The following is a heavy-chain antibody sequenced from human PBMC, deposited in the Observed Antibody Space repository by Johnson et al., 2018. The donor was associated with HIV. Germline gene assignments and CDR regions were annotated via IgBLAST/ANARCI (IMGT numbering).Heavy chain of an antibody. CDR1: GFTFRSYG. CDR2: IYSGGST. V-gene: IGHV3-NL1*01. J-gene: IGHJ3*02. Sequence: VESGGSLRLSCAASGFTFRSYGMHWVRQTPGKGLEWVSVIYSGGSTYYADSVKGRFTISRDNSENTLYLQMNSLRAEDTAVYYCARAPSPGPGGAFDIWGQGTMVTVSS. CDR3: ARAPSPGPGGAFDI.